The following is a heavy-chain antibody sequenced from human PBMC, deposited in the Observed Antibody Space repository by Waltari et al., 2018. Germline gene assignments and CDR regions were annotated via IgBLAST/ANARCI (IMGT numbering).Heavy chain of an antibody. Sequence: QVQLRESGPRLVTPSQPLSLTCAVSAYSLRPGFYWGCVRQSSGKGLEWIGSIDHLGNTRYNPPLTRRAAVSMDLSKNEFSLRLTSVTAADTAIYYCARHRLDRGDSFDFWGQGALVTVSS. J-gene: IGHJ4*02. V-gene: IGHV4-38-2*01. CDR3: ARHRLDRGDSFDF. CDR1: AYSLRPGFY. CDR2: IDHLGNT. D-gene: IGHD3-22*01.